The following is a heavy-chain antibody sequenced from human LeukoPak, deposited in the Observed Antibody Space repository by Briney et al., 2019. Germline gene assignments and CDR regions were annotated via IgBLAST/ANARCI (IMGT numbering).Heavy chain of an antibody. D-gene: IGHD3-10*01. CDR2: ISSNGGST. CDR3: ARDYSGSGSYSAYDI. J-gene: IGHJ3*02. CDR1: GFTFSSYA. V-gene: IGHV3-64*04. Sequence: PGGSLRLSCAASGFTFSSYAMTWVRQAPGKGLEYVSAISSNGGSTYYADSVKGRFTISRDNSKNTLYLQMNSLRAEDTAVYYCARDYSGSGSYSAYDIWGQGTVVTVSS.